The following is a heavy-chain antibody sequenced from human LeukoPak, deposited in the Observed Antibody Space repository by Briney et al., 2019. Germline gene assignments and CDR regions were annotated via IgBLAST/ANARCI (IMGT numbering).Heavy chain of an antibody. CDR2: ISATGGGT. Sequence: GGSLRLSCAASGFTFSSYGMTWVRQAPGKGLEWVSSISATGGGTYYADSVKGRFTISRDNSKNTLYLQMNSLRAEDTAVYYCAKDGKTRNWNYFQAKPVYWGQGTLVTVSS. CDR3: AKDGKTRNWNYFQAKPVY. D-gene: IGHD1-7*01. J-gene: IGHJ4*02. CDR1: GFTFSSYG. V-gene: IGHV3-23*01.